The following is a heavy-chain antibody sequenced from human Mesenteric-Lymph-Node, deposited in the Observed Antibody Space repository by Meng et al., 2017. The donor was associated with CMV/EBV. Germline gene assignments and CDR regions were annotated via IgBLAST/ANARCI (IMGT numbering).Heavy chain of an antibody. CDR1: GYTFIDYY. V-gene: IGHV1-2*06. CDR2: INPKTGGR. CDR3: ARDRDTDWYSPFDY. Sequence: QSQLVQSGAEGKKPGASVRVSCKASGYTFIDYYINWVRQAPGQGLEWMGRINPKTGGRSYAQNFQGRVTMTRDTSINTAYMEVNRLNSDDTAMYYCARDRDTDWYSPFDYWGQGTLVTVSS. J-gene: IGHJ4*02. D-gene: IGHD3-9*01.